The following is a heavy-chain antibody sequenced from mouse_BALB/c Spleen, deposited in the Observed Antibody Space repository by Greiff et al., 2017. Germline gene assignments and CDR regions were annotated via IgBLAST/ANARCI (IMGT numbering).Heavy chain of an antibody. CDR2: IDPENGNT. D-gene: IGHD3-1*01. CDR1: GFNIKDYY. Sequence: EVKLEESGAELVRPGALVKLSCKASGFNIKDYYMHWVKQRPEQGLEWIGWIDPENGNTIYDPKFQGKASITADTSSNTAYLQLSSLTSEDTAVYYCARSGDSYWYFDVWGAGTTVTVSS. CDR3: ARSGDSYWYFDV. J-gene: IGHJ1*01. V-gene: IGHV14-1*02.